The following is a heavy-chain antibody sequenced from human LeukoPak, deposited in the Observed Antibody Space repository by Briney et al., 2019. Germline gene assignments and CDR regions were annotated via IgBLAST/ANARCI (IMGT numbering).Heavy chain of an antibody. Sequence: ASVKVSCKASGYTFTSYAMHWVRQAPGQRLEWMGWINAGNGNTKYSQKFQGRVTITRDTSASTAYMELSSLRSEDTAMYYCARDDWNLYYYYGMDVWGQGTTVTVSS. J-gene: IGHJ6*02. CDR3: ARDDWNLYYYYGMDV. CDR1: GYTFTSYA. CDR2: INAGNGNT. D-gene: IGHD1-1*01. V-gene: IGHV1-3*01.